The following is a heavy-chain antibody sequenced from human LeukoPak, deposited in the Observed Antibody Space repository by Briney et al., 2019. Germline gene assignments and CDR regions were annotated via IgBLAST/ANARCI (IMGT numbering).Heavy chain of an antibody. CDR3: TRELSGSQDY. CDR1: GGSFSGYY. Sequence: SETLSLTCAVYGGSFSGYYWSWIRQPPGKGLEWIGEINHSGSTNYNPSLKSRVTISVDTSKNQFSLKLNSVTAADTAVYYCTRELSGSQDYWGQGTLVTVSS. D-gene: IGHD3-22*01. CDR2: INHSGST. V-gene: IGHV4-34*01. J-gene: IGHJ4*02.